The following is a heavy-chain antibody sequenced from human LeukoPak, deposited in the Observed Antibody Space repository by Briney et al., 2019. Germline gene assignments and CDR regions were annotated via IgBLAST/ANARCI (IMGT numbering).Heavy chain of an antibody. CDR2: ISAYNGNT. Sequence: ASVKVSCKASGYTFTSYGISWVRQAPGQGLEWMGWISAYNGNTNYAQKFRGRVTMTTDTSTSTAYMELRSLRSDETAVYYCAREKGYCSGGRCSGGDWFDPWGQGTLVTVSS. J-gene: IGHJ5*02. D-gene: IGHD2-15*01. V-gene: IGHV1-18*01. CDR1: GYTFTSYG. CDR3: AREKGYCSGGRCSGGDWFDP.